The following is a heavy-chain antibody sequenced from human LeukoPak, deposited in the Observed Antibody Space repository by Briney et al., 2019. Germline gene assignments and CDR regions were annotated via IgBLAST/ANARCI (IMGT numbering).Heavy chain of an antibody. CDR2: ISSSGSTI. Sequence: PGGSLRLSCAASGFTFSSYEMNWVRKAPGKGLEWVSYISSSGSTIYYADSVKGRFTISRDNAKNSLYLQMNSLRAEDTAVYYCARDRGSSGWHGGFDPWGQGTLVTVSS. D-gene: IGHD6-19*01. J-gene: IGHJ5*02. CDR1: GFTFSSYE. CDR3: ARDRGSSGWHGGFDP. V-gene: IGHV3-48*03.